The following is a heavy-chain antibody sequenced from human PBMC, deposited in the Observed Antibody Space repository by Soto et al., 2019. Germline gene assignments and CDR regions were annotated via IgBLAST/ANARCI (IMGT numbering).Heavy chain of an antibody. D-gene: IGHD4-17*01. J-gene: IGHJ6*03. V-gene: IGHV3-9*01. CDR3: AKDKSTGEYSYYRYMDV. CDR2: ISWNSGQL. Sequence: EVLLVESGGGLVQPDRPLRLSCEASGFNFENYAMHWVRQAPGKGLAWVSAISWNSGQLDYAGSVRGRFTISRDNGKNSLYLEMNSLRPDDTALYFCAKDKSTGEYSYYRYMDVWGRGTTVIVSS. CDR1: GFNFENYA.